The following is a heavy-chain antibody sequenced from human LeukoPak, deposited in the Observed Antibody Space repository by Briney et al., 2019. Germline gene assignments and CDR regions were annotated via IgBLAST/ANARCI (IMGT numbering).Heavy chain of an antibody. CDR2: IKPDGSEK. CDR3: ARRGIAAAPYYFDY. J-gene: IGHJ4*02. Sequence: GGSLRLSCAASGFTFSTYWMGWVRQAPGKGLEWVAKIKPDGSEKDHVDSVKGRFTISRDNAKNSLYLQMNSLRAEDTAVYYCARRGIAAAPYYFDYWGQGTLVTVSS. CDR1: GFTFSTYW. D-gene: IGHD6-13*01. V-gene: IGHV3-7*01.